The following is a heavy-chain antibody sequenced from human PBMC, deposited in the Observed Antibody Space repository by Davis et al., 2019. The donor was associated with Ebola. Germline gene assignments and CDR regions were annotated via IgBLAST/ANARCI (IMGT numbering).Heavy chain of an antibody. V-gene: IGHV5-10-1*01. CDR3: ARLGYCSGGSCYRRGAFDI. CDR2: IDPSDSYT. J-gene: IGHJ3*02. Sequence: GESLKISCKGSGYSFTSYWISWVRQMPGKGLEWMGRIDPSDSYTNYSPSFQGHVTISADKSISTAYLQWSSLKASDTAMYYCARLGYCSGGSCYRRGAFDIWGQGTMVTVSS. D-gene: IGHD2-15*01. CDR1: GYSFTSYW.